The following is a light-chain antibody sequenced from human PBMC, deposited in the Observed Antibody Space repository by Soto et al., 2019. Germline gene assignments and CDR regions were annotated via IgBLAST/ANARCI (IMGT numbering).Light chain of an antibody. J-gene: IGKJ4*01. V-gene: IGKV1-39*01. CDR1: QSISGY. Sequence: DIQMTQSPSSLSASVGDRVTITCRASQSISGYLNWYQQKPGKAPKVLISGASTLHNGVPSRFSGRGSGTDFTLTISILQPEDVETYYCQQSLSTLLTFGGGNKVESK. CDR3: QQSLSTLLT. CDR2: GAS.